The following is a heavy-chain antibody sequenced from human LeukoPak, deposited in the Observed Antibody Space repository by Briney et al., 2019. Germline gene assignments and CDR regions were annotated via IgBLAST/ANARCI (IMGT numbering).Heavy chain of an antibody. V-gene: IGHV4-61*02. CDR1: GGSVSSGSYY. D-gene: IGHD5-18*01. CDR2: IYFSGTT. CDR3: ARGRTADYYQYYMDV. J-gene: IGHJ6*03. Sequence: PSQTLSLTCTVSGGSVSSGSYYWTWIRQPAGKGLEWIGRIYFSGTTNYNPSLNSRVTISLDTSKNQFSLKLSSVSAADTAVYYCARGRTADYYQYYMDVWGTGTTVTVSS.